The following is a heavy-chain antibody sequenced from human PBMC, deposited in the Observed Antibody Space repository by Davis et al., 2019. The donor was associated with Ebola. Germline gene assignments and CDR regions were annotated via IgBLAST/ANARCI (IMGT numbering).Heavy chain of an antibody. CDR1: GFTFSDYY. Sequence: GESLKISCAASGFTFSDYYMSWIRQAPGKGLEWVSYISSSGSTIYYADSVKGRFTISRDNSKNTLYLQMNSLRAEDTAVYYCARDGAVHDYKNYYYYGRDVWGQGTTVTVSS. CDR2: ISSSGSTI. J-gene: IGHJ6*02. V-gene: IGHV3-11*04. CDR3: ARDGAVHDYKNYYYYGRDV. D-gene: IGHD4-11*01.